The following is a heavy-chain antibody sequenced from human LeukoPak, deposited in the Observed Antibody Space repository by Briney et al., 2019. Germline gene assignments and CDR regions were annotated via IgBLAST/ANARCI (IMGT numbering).Heavy chain of an antibody. CDR1: GFTFSSYA. Sequence: GGSLRLSCAASGFTFSSYAMSWVRQAPGKGLEWVSSISSSSSYIYYADSVKGRLTISRDNAKNSLYLQMNSLRAEDTAVYYCARDHRYCGGDCYLPEYFQHWGQGTLVTVSS. D-gene: IGHD2-21*02. J-gene: IGHJ1*01. CDR2: ISSSSSYI. V-gene: IGHV3-21*01. CDR3: ARDHRYCGGDCYLPEYFQH.